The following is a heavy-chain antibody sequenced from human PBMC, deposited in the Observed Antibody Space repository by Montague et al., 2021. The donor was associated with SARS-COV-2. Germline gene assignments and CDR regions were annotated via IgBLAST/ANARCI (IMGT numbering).Heavy chain of an antibody. Sequence: SETLSLTCAISGGSFSNYYWSWIRQPPGKGLEWIGEGNQSGTTINNPSVKSGVTISEAASKNQFYLRLNSVTAAATAVYYCARGRRPVVVPGAGPAGRAFDIGGKGTMVPAPS. CDR1: GGSFSNYY. D-gene: IGHD2-21*01. V-gene: IGHV4-34*01. J-gene: IGHJ3*02. CDR2: GNQSGTT. CDR3: ARGRRPVVVPGAGPAGRAFDI.